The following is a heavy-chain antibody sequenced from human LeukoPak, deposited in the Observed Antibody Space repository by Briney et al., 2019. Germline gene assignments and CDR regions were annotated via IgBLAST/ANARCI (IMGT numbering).Heavy chain of an antibody. J-gene: IGHJ4*02. CDR3: ARFSGYSYGAYFDY. CDR1: GFTVSSNH. V-gene: IGHV3-53*01. Sequence: GGSLRLSCAASGFTVSSNHMSWVRQAPGKGRERVSVIFSGGTTYYADSVKGRFTISRDNSKNTLYLQMNSLRADDTAVYYCARFSGYSYGAYFDYWGQGTLVTVSS. D-gene: IGHD5-18*01. CDR2: IFSGGTT.